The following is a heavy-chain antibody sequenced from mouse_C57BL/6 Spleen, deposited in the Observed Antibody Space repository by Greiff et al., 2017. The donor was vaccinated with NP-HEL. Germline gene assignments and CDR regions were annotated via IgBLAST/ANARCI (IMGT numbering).Heavy chain of an antibody. CDR3: ARDYYGSSYNYYAMDY. CDR2: ISYDGSN. D-gene: IGHD1-1*01. Sequence: EVQLQQSGPGLVKPSPSLSLTCSVTGYSITSGYYWNWIRQFPGNKLEWMGYISYDGSNNYNPSLKNRISITRDTSKNQFFLKLNSGTTEDTATYYGARDYYGSSYNYYAMDYWGQGTSVTVSS. J-gene: IGHJ4*01. V-gene: IGHV3-6*01. CDR1: GYSITSGYY.